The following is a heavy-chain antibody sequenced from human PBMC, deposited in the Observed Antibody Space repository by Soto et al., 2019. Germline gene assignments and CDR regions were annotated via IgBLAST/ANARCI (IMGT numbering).Heavy chain of an antibody. D-gene: IGHD3-22*01. V-gene: IGHV1-58*01. CDR2: IVVGSGNT. J-gene: IGHJ4*02. Sequence: SVKVSCKASGFTFTSSAVQWVRQARGQRLEWIGWIVVGSGNTNYAQKFQERVTITRDMSTSTAYMELSSLRSEDTAVYYCAADSYYDSSGYCWGQGTLGNVSS. CDR1: GFTFTSSA. CDR3: AADSYYDSSGYC.